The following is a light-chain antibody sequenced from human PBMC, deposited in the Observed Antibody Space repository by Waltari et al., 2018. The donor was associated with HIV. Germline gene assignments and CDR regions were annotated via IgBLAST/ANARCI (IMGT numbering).Light chain of an antibody. CDR2: GAS. J-gene: IGKJ1*01. CDR3: QQYYTYPPT. Sequence: AIRMTQSPTPFSASTGDRVTITCRASQGISSYLAWYQQKPGKAPKLLIYGASTLQSGVPSRVSGSGSGTDFTLTINCLQSEDFATYYCQQYYTYPPTFGQGTKVEIK. V-gene: IGKV1-8*01. CDR1: QGISSY.